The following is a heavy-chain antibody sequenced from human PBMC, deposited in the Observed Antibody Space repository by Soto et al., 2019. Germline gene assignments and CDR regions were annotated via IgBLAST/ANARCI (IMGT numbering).Heavy chain of an antibody. CDR2: IYYTGST. CDR3: ARDLGDGYHFDY. J-gene: IGHJ4*02. V-gene: IGHV4-59*01. D-gene: IGHD5-12*01. Sequence: SENLSLPCPVSGGSLSSYYWIWIRQPPGKGLEFIGYIYYTGSTNYKPSFKSRVTISVDTPKNQFSLKLSSVTAADTAVYYCARDLGDGYHFDYWGQGTLVTFS. CDR1: GGSLSSYY.